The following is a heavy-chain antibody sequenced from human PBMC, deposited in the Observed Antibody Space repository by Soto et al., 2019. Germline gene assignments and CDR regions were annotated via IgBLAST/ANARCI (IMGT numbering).Heavy chain of an antibody. Sequence: GGSLRLSCAASGFTFSSYGMHWVRQAPGKGLEWVAVIWYDGSNKYYADSVKGRFTISRDNSKNTLYLQMNSLRYEDTAVYYCARGDREDIAVVIGVRPGEYGVDVWGQGTTVTVSS. CDR1: GFTFSSYG. D-gene: IGHD2-15*01. V-gene: IGHV3-33*01. J-gene: IGHJ6*02. CDR2: IWYDGSNK. CDR3: ARGDREDIAVVIGVRPGEYGVDV.